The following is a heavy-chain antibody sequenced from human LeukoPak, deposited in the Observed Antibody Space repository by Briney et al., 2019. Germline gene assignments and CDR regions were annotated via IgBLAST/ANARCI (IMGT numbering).Heavy chain of an antibody. D-gene: IGHD1-26*01. J-gene: IGHJ5*02. CDR1: GYTFTGYY. V-gene: IGHV1-18*03. Sequence: GASVKVSCKASGYTFTGYYMHWVRQAPGQGLEWMGWISAYNGNTNYAQKLQGRVTMTTDTSTSTAYMELRSLRSDDMAVYYCARERGSSVAWFDPWGQGTLVTVSS. CDR3: ARERGSSVAWFDP. CDR2: ISAYNGNT.